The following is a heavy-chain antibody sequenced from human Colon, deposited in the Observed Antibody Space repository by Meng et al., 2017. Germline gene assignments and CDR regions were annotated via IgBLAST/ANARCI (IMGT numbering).Heavy chain of an antibody. Sequence: QMQLRESGPGLVKPSGNLSLTCAVSGVSISTTNWWTWFRQSPGKGLEWIGEIAHTGRTNYNRSLKSRVTVSMDKSKNHFSLNVTSVTAADTAVYYCGTTDINYCPIHYWGQGTLVTVSS. CDR1: GVSISTTNW. D-gene: IGHD1/OR15-1a*01. CDR3: GTTDINYCPIHY. J-gene: IGHJ4*02. CDR2: IAHTGRT. V-gene: IGHV4-4*02.